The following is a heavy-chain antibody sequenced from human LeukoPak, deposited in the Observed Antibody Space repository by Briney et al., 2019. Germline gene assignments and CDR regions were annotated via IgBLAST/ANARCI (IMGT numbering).Heavy chain of an antibody. CDR3: ARSATRNGKYGIDAFDI. CDR2: IYPGDSDT. D-gene: IGHD1-14*01. V-gene: IGHV5-51*01. J-gene: IGHJ3*02. Sequence: GGSLQISCQGSGSRFTSYWIGWVRQLPGKGLEWMGIIYPGDSDTRYSPSVQGQVTISADKSIRTAYLQWSSLKASDTAMYYCARSATRNGKYGIDAFDIWGQGTMVTVSS. CDR1: GSRFTSYW.